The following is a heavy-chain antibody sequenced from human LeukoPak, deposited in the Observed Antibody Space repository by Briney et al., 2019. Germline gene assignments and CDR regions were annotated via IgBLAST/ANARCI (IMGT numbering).Heavy chain of an antibody. CDR1: GGSFRGYY. D-gene: IGHD6-13*01. Sequence: PSETLSLTCAVYGGSFRGYYWSWMRQPPGKGREWIGEINHSGSTNYNPSLKSPVIISVDTSKPQFSLKLSSVTAADPAVYYCARVRHSSSWPRPPPHTLDYWGQGTLVTVSS. J-gene: IGHJ4*02. CDR3: ARVRHSSSWPRPPPHTLDY. V-gene: IGHV4-34*01. CDR2: INHSGST.